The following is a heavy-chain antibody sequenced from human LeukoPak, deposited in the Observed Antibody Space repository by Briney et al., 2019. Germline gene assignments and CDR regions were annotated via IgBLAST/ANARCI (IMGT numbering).Heavy chain of an antibody. CDR2: ISGSGGRT. D-gene: IGHD1-7*01. J-gene: IGHJ3*02. Sequence: GGSLRLSCAASGFTFSSYAMKWVRQAPGRGLEWVSAISGSGGRTNYADSVKGRFTISRDNSKSTLYLQMNSLRAEDTAVYYCARDSGNYLDAFDIWGQGTMVTVSS. CDR1: GFTFSSYA. V-gene: IGHV3-23*01. CDR3: ARDSGNYLDAFDI.